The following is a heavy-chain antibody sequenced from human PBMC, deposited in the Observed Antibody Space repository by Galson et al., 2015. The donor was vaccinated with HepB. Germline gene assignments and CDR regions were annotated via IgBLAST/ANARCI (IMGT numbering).Heavy chain of an antibody. CDR2: INLSTGAT. Sequence: SVKVSCKASGSNFATYAIHWVRQAPGQGLEWMGLINLSTGATNQTQSFQGRVTMTTDTSTTTVYMDLSSLRPEDTAFYFCARGLYRSGWSFDYWGQGTLVTVSS. J-gene: IGHJ4*02. D-gene: IGHD6-19*01. CDR1: GSNFATYA. CDR3: ARGLYRSGWSFDY. V-gene: IGHV1-46*01.